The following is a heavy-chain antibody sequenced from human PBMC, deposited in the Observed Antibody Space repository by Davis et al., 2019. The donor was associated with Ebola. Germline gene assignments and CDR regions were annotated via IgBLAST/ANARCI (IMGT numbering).Heavy chain of an antibody. V-gene: IGHV3-30*04. CDR1: GFTFNNFA. D-gene: IGHD2-21*01. CDR2: VAYNGINK. CDR3: ARAGRPYCGGDCSIDY. J-gene: IGHJ4*02. Sequence: GESLKISCAASGFTFNNFAMYWVRQPPGKGLEWVTIVAYNGINKYYADSVKGRFTISRDKSKNMLYLEMNSLRPEDTALYYCARAGRPYCGGDCSIDYWGQGTQVTVSS.